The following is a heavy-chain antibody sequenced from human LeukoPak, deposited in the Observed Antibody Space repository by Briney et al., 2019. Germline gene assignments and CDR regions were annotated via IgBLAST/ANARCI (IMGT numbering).Heavy chain of an antibody. Sequence: GGSLRLSCAASGFTFSSYSMNWVRQAPGKGLEWVSGISWNGGSIAYADSVKGRFTISRDNAKNTVYLQMNSLRREDTAVYYCARDGDAHNFDYWGQGTLVTVSS. J-gene: IGHJ4*02. D-gene: IGHD5-24*01. CDR2: ISWNGGSI. CDR1: GFTFSSYS. CDR3: ARDGDAHNFDY. V-gene: IGHV3-74*01.